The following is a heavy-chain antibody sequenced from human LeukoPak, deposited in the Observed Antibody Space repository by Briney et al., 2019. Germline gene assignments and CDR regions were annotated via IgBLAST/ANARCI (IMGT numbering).Heavy chain of an antibody. CDR1: GGSFSGYY. CDR2: INHSGST. J-gene: IGHJ4*02. CDR3: AILSRTTQLDY. Sequence: SETLSLTCAVYGGSFSGYYWSWIRQPPGKGLEWIGEINHSGSTNYNPPLKSRVTISVDTSKNQFSLKLSSVTAADTAVYYCAILSRTTQLDYWGQGTLVTVSS. V-gene: IGHV4-34*01. D-gene: IGHD4-11*01.